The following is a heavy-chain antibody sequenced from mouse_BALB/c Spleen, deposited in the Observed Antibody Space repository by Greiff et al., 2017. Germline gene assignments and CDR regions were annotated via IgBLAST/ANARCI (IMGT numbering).Heavy chain of an antibody. CDR1: GFSLTSYG. CDR2: IWAGGST. Sequence: VHLVESGPGLVAPSQSLSITCTVSGFSLTSYGVHWVRQPPGKGLEWLGVIWAGGSTNYNSARMSRLSISKDNSKSQVILRMNSLQTDDTDLYCSAKESNWYWFAYGGQGTLVTVSA. CDR3: AKESNWYWFAY. J-gene: IGHJ3*01. V-gene: IGHV2-9*02. D-gene: IGHD4-1*01.